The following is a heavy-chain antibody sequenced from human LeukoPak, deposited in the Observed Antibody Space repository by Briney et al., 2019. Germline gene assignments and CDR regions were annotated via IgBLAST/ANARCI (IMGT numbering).Heavy chain of an antibody. CDR3: ARGKRGRYSSSSGGNFDY. D-gene: IGHD6-6*01. J-gene: IGHJ4*02. CDR2: INPNSGGT. CDR1: GYTFTGYY. V-gene: IGHV1-2*02. Sequence: ASVKVSCKASGYTFTGYYMHWVRQGPGQGLEWMGWINPNSGGTNYAQKFQGRVTMTRDTSISTAYMELSRLRSDDTAVYYCARGKRGRYSSSSGGNFDYWGQGTLVTVSS.